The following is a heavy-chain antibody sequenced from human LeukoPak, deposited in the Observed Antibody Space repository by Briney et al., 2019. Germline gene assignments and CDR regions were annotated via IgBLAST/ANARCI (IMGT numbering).Heavy chain of an antibody. CDR3: ARAGYSSGWYPLDY. Sequence: SETLSLTCTVSGGSISSYYWSWIRQPAGKGLEWIGRIYTSGSTNYNPSLKSRVTMSVDTSKTQFSLKLSSVTAADTAVYYCARAGYSSGWYPLDYWGQGTLVTVSS. CDR2: IYTSGST. V-gene: IGHV4-4*07. D-gene: IGHD6-19*01. CDR1: GGSISSYY. J-gene: IGHJ4*02.